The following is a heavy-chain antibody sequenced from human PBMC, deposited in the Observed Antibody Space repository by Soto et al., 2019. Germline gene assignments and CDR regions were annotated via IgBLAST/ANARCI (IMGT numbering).Heavy chain of an antibody. J-gene: IGHJ6*02. CDR3: ARHGRLAPSEFYYYYGMDV. V-gene: IGHV5-10-1*01. D-gene: IGHD3-10*01. Sequence: GESLKISCKGSGYSFTSYWISWVRQMPGKGLEWMGRIDPSDSYTNYSPSFQGHVTISADKSISTAYLQWSSLKASDTAMYYCARHGRLAPSEFYYYYGMDVWGQGTTVTVSS. CDR1: GYSFTSYW. CDR2: IDPSDSYT.